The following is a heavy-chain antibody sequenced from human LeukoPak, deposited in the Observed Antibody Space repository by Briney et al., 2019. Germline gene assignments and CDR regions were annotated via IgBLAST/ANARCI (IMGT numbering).Heavy chain of an antibody. CDR2: IGRSGTTI. J-gene: IGHJ4*02. CDR3: ARDTNYYDSSGYYYVGYFDY. Sequence: GGSLRLSCAASGFTFSDYYMSWIRQAPGKGLEWVSYIGRSGTTIHYADSVKGRFTISRDNAKNSLYLQMNSLRAEDTAVYYCARDTNYYDSSGYYYVGYFDYWGQGTLVTVSS. V-gene: IGHV3-11*04. D-gene: IGHD3-22*01. CDR1: GFTFSDYY.